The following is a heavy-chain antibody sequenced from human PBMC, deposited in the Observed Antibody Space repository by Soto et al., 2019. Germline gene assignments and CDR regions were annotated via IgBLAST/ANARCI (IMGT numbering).Heavy chain of an antibody. CDR3: ARDAPYDDFWSGVMELYYYGMDV. V-gene: IGHV1-2*04. Sequence: GASVKVSCKASGYTFTGYYMHWVRQAPGQGLEWMGWINPNSGGTTYAQKFQGWVTMTRDTSISTAYMALRSLTSDDTAVDYCARDAPYDDFWSGVMELYYYGMDVWGQGTTVTVSS. D-gene: IGHD3-3*01. CDR1: GYTFTGYY. J-gene: IGHJ6*02. CDR2: INPNSGGT.